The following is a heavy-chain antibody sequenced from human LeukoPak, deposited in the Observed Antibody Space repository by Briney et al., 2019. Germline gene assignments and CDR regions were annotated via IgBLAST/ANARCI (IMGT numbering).Heavy chain of an antibody. D-gene: IGHD3-22*01. CDR3: ARETRYDSSPFYFDY. V-gene: IGHV4-61*01. Sequence: TETLSLTCTVSGGSVSSGSYYWSWIRQPPGKGLEWIVYIYYSGSTNYNPSLKSRVTISVDTSKNQFSLKLSSVTAADTAVYYCARETRYDSSPFYFDYWGHGTLVTV. CDR2: IYYSGST. CDR1: GGSVSSGSYY. J-gene: IGHJ4*01.